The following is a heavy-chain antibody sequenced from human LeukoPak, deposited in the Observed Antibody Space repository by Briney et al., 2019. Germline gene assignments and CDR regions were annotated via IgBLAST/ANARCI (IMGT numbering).Heavy chain of an antibody. D-gene: IGHD3-22*01. CDR2: ISWNSGSI. CDR3: AKGHTAWDSSGYNDAFDI. Sequence: PGRSLRLSCAASGFTFDDYAMHWVRQAPGKGLEWVSGISWNSGSIGYADSVKGRFTISRDNAKNSLYLQMNSLRAKDTALYYCAKGHTAWDSSGYNDAFDIWGQGTMVTVSS. J-gene: IGHJ3*02. V-gene: IGHV3-9*01. CDR1: GFTFDDYA.